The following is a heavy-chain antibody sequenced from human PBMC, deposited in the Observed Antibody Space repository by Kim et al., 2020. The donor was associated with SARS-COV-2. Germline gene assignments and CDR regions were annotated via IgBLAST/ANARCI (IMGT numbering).Heavy chain of an antibody. D-gene: IGHD5-18*01. Sequence: SETLSLTCAVYGGSFSGYYWSWIRQPPGKGLEWIGEINHSGSTNYNPSLKSRVTISVDTSKNQFSLKLSSVTAADTAVYYCASLAPRVQLWSNWFDPWGQGTLVTVSS. J-gene: IGHJ5*02. CDR1: GGSFSGYY. CDR3: ASLAPRVQLWSNWFDP. CDR2: INHSGST. V-gene: IGHV4-34*01.